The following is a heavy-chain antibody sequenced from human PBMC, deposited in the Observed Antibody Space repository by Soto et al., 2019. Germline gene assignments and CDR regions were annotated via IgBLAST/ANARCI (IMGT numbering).Heavy chain of an antibody. CDR3: AKPVVTAMRGAFDY. CDR2: ISGGGSTT. CDR1: GFSFNIYA. D-gene: IGHD2-21*02. Sequence: EVQLLESGGGLVQPGGSLRLSCAASGFSFNIYAMNWVRQAPGKGLEWVSTISGGGSTTYYADSVKGRFTISRDNSKNTLYLQMNSLRAEETAVYYCAKPVVTAMRGAFDYWGQGTLATVSS. J-gene: IGHJ4*02. V-gene: IGHV3-23*01.